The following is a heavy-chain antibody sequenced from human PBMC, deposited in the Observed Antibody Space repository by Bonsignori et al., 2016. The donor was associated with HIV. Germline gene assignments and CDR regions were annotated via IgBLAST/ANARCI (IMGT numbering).Heavy chain of an antibody. V-gene: IGHV1-2*02. Sequence: QVQLVQSGAEVKQPGASVKVSCKASGYSFSDYYMHWIRQAPGQGLEWMGWINPKSGVTNFAQKFPGRVTLTRDTSISTVYMELSGLRFDDTAVYYCARGVVLTAIVWAPFDYWGQGT. D-gene: IGHD2-21*02. J-gene: IGHJ4*02. CDR1: GYSFSDYY. CDR2: INPKSGVT. CDR3: ARGVVLTAIVWAPFDY.